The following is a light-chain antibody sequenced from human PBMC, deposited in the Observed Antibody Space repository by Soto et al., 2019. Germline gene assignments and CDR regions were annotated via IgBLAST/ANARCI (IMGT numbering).Light chain of an antibody. CDR3: SSYTSSSTLEGVV. CDR1: SSDVGGYNY. CDR2: DVS. V-gene: IGLV2-14*01. J-gene: IGLJ2*01. Sequence: QSVLTRPASVSGSPGQSITISCTGTSSDVGGYNYVSWYQQHPGKAPTLMIYDVSNRPSGVSNRFSGSKSGNTASLTISGLQAEDEADYYCSSYTSSSTLEGVVFGGGTKLTVL.